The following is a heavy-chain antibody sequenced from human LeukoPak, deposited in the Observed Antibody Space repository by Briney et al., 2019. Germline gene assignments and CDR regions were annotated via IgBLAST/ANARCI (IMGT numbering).Heavy chain of an antibody. V-gene: IGHV4-31*03. D-gene: IGHD6-25*01. CDR3: ARGGAANYYYYFGMDV. Sequence: SETLSLTCTVSGGSISSGGYYWSWIRQHPGKGLEWIGYIYYSGSTYYNPSLKSRVTISVDTSKNQFSLKLSSVTAADTAVYYCARGGAANYYYYFGMDVWGQGTTVTVSS. CDR2: IYYSGST. CDR1: GGSISSGGYY. J-gene: IGHJ6*02.